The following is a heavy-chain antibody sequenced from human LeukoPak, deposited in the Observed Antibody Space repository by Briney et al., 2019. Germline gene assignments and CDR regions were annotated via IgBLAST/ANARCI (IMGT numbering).Heavy chain of an antibody. Sequence: GGSLRLSCAASGFTVSSNYMSWVRQAPGKGLEWVSVIYSGGSTYYADSVKGRFTISRDNSKNTLYLQMNSLRAEDTAVYYCARGVFSRSSGGYWFDPWGQGTLVTVSS. CDR1: GFTVSSNY. CDR3: ARGVFSRSSGGYWFDP. J-gene: IGHJ5*02. V-gene: IGHV3-53*01. CDR2: IYSGGST. D-gene: IGHD6-6*01.